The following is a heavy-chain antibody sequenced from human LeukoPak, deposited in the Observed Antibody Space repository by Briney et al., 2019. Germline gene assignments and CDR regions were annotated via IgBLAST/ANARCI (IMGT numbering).Heavy chain of an antibody. CDR1: GFTFINAW. D-gene: IGHD3-10*01. V-gene: IGHV3-15*05. CDR2: IKCKGGGETT. Sequence: PGGSLRLSCAASGFTFINAWMTWVRQAPGKGLEWVGRIKCKGGGETTDYASFVKVRFSLSRDDSRATMYLQMYSLEAEDTAVYYCTTDLGRTMIRGVFVSWGQGALVTVSS. J-gene: IGHJ4*02. CDR3: TTDLGRTMIRGVFVS.